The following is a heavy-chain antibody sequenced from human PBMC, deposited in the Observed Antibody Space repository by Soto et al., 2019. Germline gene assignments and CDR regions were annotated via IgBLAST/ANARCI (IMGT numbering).Heavy chain of an antibody. V-gene: IGHV3-11*01. D-gene: IGHD3-22*01. CDR2: ISSSGSTI. Sequence: GGSLRLSCAASGFTFSDYYMSWIRQAPGKGLEWVSYISSSGSTIYYADSVKGRFTISRDNAKNSLYLQMNSLRAEDTAVYYCARAPSPLLNYYDSSGYLFPWGQGTLVTVSS. CDR3: ARAPSPLLNYYDSSGYLFP. CDR1: GFTFSDYY. J-gene: IGHJ5*02.